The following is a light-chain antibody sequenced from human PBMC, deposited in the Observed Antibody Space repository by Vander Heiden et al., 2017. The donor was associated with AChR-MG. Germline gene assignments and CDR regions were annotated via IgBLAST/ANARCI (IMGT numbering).Light chain of an antibody. J-gene: IGLJ2*01. V-gene: IGLV1-40*01. CDR2: NNV. Sequence: QSVLTPPPSVSGAPGQRVTISCTGSSSNLGAGSDVHWFQQLPKTAPKLVIDNNVDRPSGVPARFSGSKSGTSASLTITGLQAEDEADYYCQSYDSSINVVFGGGTKVTVL. CDR1: SSNLGAGSD. CDR3: QSYDSSINVV.